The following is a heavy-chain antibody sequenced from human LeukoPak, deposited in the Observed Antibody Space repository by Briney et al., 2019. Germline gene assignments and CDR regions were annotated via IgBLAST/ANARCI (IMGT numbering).Heavy chain of an antibody. V-gene: IGHV4-39*01. CDR2: IYYSGST. Sequence: SETLSRTCTVSGSSISSSSYYWGWIRQPPGKGLEWIGRIYYSGSTYYNPPLKSRVTISVDTSKNQFSLKLSSVTAADTAVYYCASPGGSGYYSYWGQGTLVTVSS. CDR1: GSSISSSSYY. J-gene: IGHJ4*02. CDR3: ASPGGSGYYSY. D-gene: IGHD3-22*01.